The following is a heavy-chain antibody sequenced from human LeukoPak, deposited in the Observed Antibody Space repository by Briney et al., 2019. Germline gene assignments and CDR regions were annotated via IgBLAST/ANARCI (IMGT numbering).Heavy chain of an antibody. CDR1: GFTFSSYG. J-gene: IGHJ4*02. CDR2: ISGSGGNT. CDR3: VKGRISEDGLDF. Sequence: PGGSLRLSCAASGFTFSSYGMSWVRQAPGKGLEWVSSISGSGGNTYYADSVKGRFTISRDNSKNTLFLHMNSLRAEDTAVYYCVKGRISEDGLDFWGQGTLVTVSS. D-gene: IGHD6-13*01. V-gene: IGHV3-23*01.